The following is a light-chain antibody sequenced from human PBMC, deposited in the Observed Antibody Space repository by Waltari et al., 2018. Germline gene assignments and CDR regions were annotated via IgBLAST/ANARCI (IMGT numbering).Light chain of an antibody. V-gene: IGKV4-1*01. Sequence: DIVITQSPDSLAGSLSERATTNCTSSQGVIYRSNNKNYLAWYQPKPGQPPKLLIYWASTRESGVPDRFSGSGSGTDFTLTISSLQAEDVAVYYCQQYYSTPWAFGQGTKVEIK. CDR1: QGVIYRSNNKNY. CDR3: QQYYSTPWA. J-gene: IGKJ1*01. CDR2: WAS.